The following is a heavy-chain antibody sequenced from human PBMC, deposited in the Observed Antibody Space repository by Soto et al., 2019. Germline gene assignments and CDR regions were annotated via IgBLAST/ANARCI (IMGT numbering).Heavy chain of an antibody. V-gene: IGHV3-23*01. J-gene: IGHJ4*02. CDR3: AKFPPSATVTPPTFDY. CDR2: ISGSGGST. Sequence: GGSLRLSCAASGFTFSSYAMSWVRQAPGKGLEWVSAISGSGGSTYYADSVKGRFTISRDNSKNTLYLQMNSLRAEDTAVYYCAKFPPSATVTPPTFDYWGQGTLVTVSS. D-gene: IGHD4-17*01. CDR1: GFTFSSYA.